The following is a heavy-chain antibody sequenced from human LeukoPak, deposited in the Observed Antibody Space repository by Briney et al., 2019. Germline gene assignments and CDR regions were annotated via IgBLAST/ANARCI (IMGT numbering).Heavy chain of an antibody. D-gene: IGHD3/OR15-3a*01. V-gene: IGHV4-59*01. J-gene: IGHJ4*02. Sequence: SETLSLTCTASGGSISSYYWSWIRQPPGKGLEWTGYIYYSGSTNYNPSLKSRVTISVDTSKNQFSLKLSSVTAADTAVYYCARVDAQGYFDYWGQGTLVTVSS. CDR1: GGSISSYY. CDR2: IYYSGST. CDR3: ARVDAQGYFDY.